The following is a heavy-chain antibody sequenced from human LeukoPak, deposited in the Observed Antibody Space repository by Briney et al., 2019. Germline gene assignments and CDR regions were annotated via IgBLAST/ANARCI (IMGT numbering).Heavy chain of an antibody. CDR3: ARDGIAAAGSYYYGMDV. V-gene: IGHV4-39*07. CDR1: GGSISSYY. D-gene: IGHD6-13*01. J-gene: IGHJ6*02. CDR2: IYYSGST. Sequence: PETLSLTCTASGGSISSYYWGWIRQPPGKGLEWIGSIYYSGSTYYNPSLKSRVTISVDTSKNQFSLKLSSVTAADTAVYYCARDGIAAAGSYYYGMDVWGQGTTVTVSS.